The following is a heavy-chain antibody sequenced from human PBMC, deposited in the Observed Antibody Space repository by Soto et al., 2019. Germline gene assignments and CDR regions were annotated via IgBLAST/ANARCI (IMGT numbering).Heavy chain of an antibody. CDR1: GFTFSIYG. CDR2: IWYDGTNK. V-gene: IGHV3-33*01. J-gene: IGHJ5*02. CDR3: AREPYYVGDNSYSTHGYFAP. Sequence: QVQLLESGGGVVQPGRSLRLSCAASGFTFSIYGLHWVRQAPGKGLEWVAAIWYDGTNKYYGDSVKGRFTISRDNSKNTLYLEMSGLRVEDTAIYYCAREPYYVGDNSYSTHGYFAPWGHGTLVTDSS. D-gene: IGHD2-21*01.